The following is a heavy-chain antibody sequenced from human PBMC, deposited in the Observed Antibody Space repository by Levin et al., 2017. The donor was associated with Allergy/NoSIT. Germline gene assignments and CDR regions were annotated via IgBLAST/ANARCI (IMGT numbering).Heavy chain of an antibody. CDR2: ISGRGTNT. J-gene: IGHJ5*02. CDR3: AKGESSCLTCFRS. CDR1: GFTFSSYS. V-gene: IGHV3-23*01. D-gene: IGHD2-2*01. Sequence: GGSLRLSCAASGFTFSSYSMNWVRQAPGKGLEWVSGISGRGTNTYYADSVRGRFTISRDNSKNTLYMQIHSLRAGDTAVYYCAKGESSCLTCFRSWGQGTLVTVSS.